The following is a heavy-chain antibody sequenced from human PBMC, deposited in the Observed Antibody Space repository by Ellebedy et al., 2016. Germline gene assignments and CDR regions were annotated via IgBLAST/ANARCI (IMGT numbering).Heavy chain of an antibody. CDR1: GFTFSSYA. Sequence: GGSLRLSCVDSGFTFSSYAMHWVRQAPGTGLDWVAFISYDGTDKYYADSVKGRFTISRDNSKSTLYLQMNSLRAEDTAVYYCARKMGGFDYWGQGNLVTVSS. J-gene: IGHJ4*02. V-gene: IGHV3-30*04. CDR2: ISYDGTDK. D-gene: IGHD3-16*01. CDR3: ARKMGGFDY.